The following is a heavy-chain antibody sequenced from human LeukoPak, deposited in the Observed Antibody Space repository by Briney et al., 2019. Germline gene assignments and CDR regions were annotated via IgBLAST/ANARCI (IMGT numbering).Heavy chain of an antibody. V-gene: IGHV3-64D*09. D-gene: IGHD3-10*01. Sequence: GGSLRLSCSASGFTFSYYAMHWVRQAPGKRLEYVSAISPNADSTYYADSVKGRFSISRDNSKDTVFLQMSGPRPDDTAVYYCLKERRDGSGTYYPFDYWGQGTLVTVSS. CDR1: GFTFSYYA. J-gene: IGHJ4*02. CDR2: ISPNADST. CDR3: LKERRDGSGTYYPFDY.